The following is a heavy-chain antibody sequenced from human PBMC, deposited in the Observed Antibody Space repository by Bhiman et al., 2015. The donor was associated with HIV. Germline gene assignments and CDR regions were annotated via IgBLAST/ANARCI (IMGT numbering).Heavy chain of an antibody. CDR3: AKQVYCTFTKCDKGGLDY. CDR2: MSNTGSNR. Sequence: VLLVESGGGLVQPGRSLRLSCVASGFDFKTYDMHWVRQAPGKGLEWVAVMSNTGSNRYYADSVKGRFTVSRDNSNNTLYLHMNRLRAEDTAVYFCAKQVYCTFTKCDKGGLDYWGQGTLVTVSS. J-gene: IGHJ4*02. V-gene: IGHV3-30*18. CDR1: GFDFKTYD. D-gene: IGHD2-8*01.